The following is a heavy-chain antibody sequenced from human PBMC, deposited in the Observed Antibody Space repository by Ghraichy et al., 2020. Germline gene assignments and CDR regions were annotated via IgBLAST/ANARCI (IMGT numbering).Heavy chain of an antibody. J-gene: IGHJ4*02. D-gene: IGHD5-18*01. V-gene: IGHV3-21*06. CDR2: ISGTGTYI. CDR3: ARELAGYGSEN. CDR1: GFTFNAYT. Sequence: GGSLRLSCAASGFTFNAYTMNWVRQAPGKGLEWVSSISGTGTYIYHAQSLKGRFTISRDNANNSLYLQMDSLRAEDTAVYYCARELAGYGSENWGQGALVTVSS.